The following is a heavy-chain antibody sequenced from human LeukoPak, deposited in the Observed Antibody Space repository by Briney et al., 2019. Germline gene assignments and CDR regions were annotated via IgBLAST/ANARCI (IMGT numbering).Heavy chain of an antibody. D-gene: IGHD1-14*01. CDR3: ARDHRPEIQYYYMDV. Sequence: GGSLRLSCAAPGFSLSNYGMHWVRQAPGKGLEWVAALLYDGNTKHYADSVKGRFTISRDISKNTFYLQMNSLTAEDTAVYYCARDHRPEIQYYYMDVWGKGTTVAVSS. CDR2: LLYDGNTK. J-gene: IGHJ6*03. V-gene: IGHV3-33*01. CDR1: GFSLSNYG.